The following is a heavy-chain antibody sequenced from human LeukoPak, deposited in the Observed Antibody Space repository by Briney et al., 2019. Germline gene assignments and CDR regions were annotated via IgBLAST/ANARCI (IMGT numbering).Heavy chain of an antibody. CDR3: ARGDCAKYYDFSSGYYGGWFDP. J-gene: IGHJ5*02. CDR2: INHSGST. D-gene: IGHD3-3*01. Sequence: PSETLSLTCAVYGGSFSGYYWSWIRRPPEKGLEWIGEINHSGSTNYNPSLKSRVTISVDTSKNQFSLKQSSVTAADTAVYYCARGDCAKYYDFSSGYYGGWFDPWGQGTLVTVSS. CDR1: GGSFSGYY. V-gene: IGHV4-34*01.